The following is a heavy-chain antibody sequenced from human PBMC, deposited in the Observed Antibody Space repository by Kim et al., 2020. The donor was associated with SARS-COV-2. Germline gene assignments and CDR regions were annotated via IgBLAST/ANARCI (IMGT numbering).Heavy chain of an antibody. CDR3: AKDFFIAVARVPSQYYGMEA. V-gene: IGHV3-30*18. J-gene: IGHJ6*04. CDR2: ISDGGDNT. CDR1: GFTFSSYG. Sequence: GGSLRLSCAASGFTFSSYGMTWVRQAPGKGLEWVAGISDGGDNTYYADSVKGRFTISRDNSKNTLYLQMNSLRAEDTAVYYCAKDFFIAVARVPSQYYGMEARGEGTTVAVSS. D-gene: IGHD6-19*01.